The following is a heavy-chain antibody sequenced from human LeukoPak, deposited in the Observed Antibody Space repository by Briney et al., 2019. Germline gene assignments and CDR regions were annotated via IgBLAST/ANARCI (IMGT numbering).Heavy chain of an antibody. V-gene: IGHV3-30*18. CDR1: GFTFSSYD. Sequence: GGSLRLSCAASGFTFSSYDIHWVRQAPGKGLEWVAIISYDGSNKYYADSVKGRFTISRDNSKNTLYLQMNSLKPEDTAVYYCAKDLINYYDSGGPLDYWGQGTLVTVSS. J-gene: IGHJ4*02. CDR2: ISYDGSNK. D-gene: IGHD3-22*01. CDR3: AKDLINYYDSGGPLDY.